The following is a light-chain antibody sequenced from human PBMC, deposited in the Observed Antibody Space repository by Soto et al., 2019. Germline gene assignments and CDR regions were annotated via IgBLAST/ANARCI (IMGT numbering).Light chain of an antibody. CDR1: QTINNN. J-gene: IGKJ5*01. V-gene: IGKV1-39*01. CDR2: SSS. Sequence: DIEMTQSPSSLSASVGDRVTISCRTSQTINNNLNWYQQRPGKAPKLLIYSSSSLMSGFPPRFSGSLSQTEFTLIISRLQPEDFAAYCCQQSYTTPTTFGQGTRLDIK. CDR3: QQSYTTPTT.